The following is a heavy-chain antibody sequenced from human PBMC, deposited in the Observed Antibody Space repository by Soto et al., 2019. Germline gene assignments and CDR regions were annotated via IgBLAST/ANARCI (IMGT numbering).Heavy chain of an antibody. D-gene: IGHD2-8*01. J-gene: IGHJ6*03. V-gene: IGHV3-23*01. CDR1: GFTFSTYA. CDR3: AGRYCTNGVCYTNYYYYIDV. CDR2: ITTSGGNT. Sequence: EVQLLESGGGLVQPGGSLRLSCAASGFTFSTYAMSWVRQAPGKGLEWVSTITTSGGNTYYADSVQGRFTISRDNCKNTLYLQMNSLRAEETAVYYCAGRYCTNGVCYTNYYYYIDVWGKGTTVTVSS.